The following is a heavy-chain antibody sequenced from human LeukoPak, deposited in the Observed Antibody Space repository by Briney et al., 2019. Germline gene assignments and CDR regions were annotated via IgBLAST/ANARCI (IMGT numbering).Heavy chain of an antibody. J-gene: IGHJ4*02. Sequence: SETLSLTCTVSGASISSSSHYWGWIRQPPGKGLEWIGSIHYSGSSYYNPSLKSRVTMSVDTSKIQFSLKLSSVTAADTAVYYCARDSGYPFWYFDYWGQGTLVTVSS. V-gene: IGHV4-39*07. CDR3: ARDSGYPFWYFDY. CDR2: IHYSGSS. CDR1: GASISSSSHY. D-gene: IGHD3-22*01.